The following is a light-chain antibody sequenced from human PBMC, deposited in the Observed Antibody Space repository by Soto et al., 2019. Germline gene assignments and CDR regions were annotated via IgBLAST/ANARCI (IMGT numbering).Light chain of an antibody. V-gene: IGLV2-14*01. CDR3: SSYTSRSTLYV. Sequence: QAVVTQPASVSGSPGQSITVSCTGTSSDIGGYNYVSWYQQHPGKAPKLMVYEVTNRPSGVSDRFSGSKSGNTASLTISGLQADDEGYYYCSSYTSRSTLYVFGTGTKVTVL. CDR1: SSDIGGYNY. J-gene: IGLJ1*01. CDR2: EVT.